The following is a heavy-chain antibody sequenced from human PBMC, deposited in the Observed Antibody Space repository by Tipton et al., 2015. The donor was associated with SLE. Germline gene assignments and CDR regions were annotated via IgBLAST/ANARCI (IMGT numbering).Heavy chain of an antibody. D-gene: IGHD4-17*01. J-gene: IGHJ5*02. CDR1: GFTFSTYT. CDR2: ISGSGGRT. V-gene: IGHV3-23*01. CDR3: ARDHGDLANWFDP. Sequence: SLRLSCAASGFTFSTYTMAWVRQAPGKGLEWVSSISGSGGRTFYIDSVKGRFTISRDNSKNTVDLQMNSLRADDTAVYFCARDHGDLANWFDPWGHGTLVIASS.